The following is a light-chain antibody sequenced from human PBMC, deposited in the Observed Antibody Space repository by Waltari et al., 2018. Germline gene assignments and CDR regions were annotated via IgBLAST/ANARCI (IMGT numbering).Light chain of an antibody. V-gene: IGKV1-39*01. CDR1: QSISNY. CDR2: AAS. CDR3: QQSYDDWT. J-gene: IGKJ1*01. Sequence: DIVMTQSPSSLSASVGDRVTITCRASQSISNYLNWYQQKPGKAPNLLIYAASSLQSGVPSRFSGSGSGTDFTLTISSLQPEDFATYYCQQSYDDWTFGQGTKVEIK.